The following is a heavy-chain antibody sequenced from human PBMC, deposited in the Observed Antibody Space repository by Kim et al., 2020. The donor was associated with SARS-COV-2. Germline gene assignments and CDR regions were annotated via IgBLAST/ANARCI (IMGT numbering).Heavy chain of an antibody. CDR2: LSGGGGAT. D-gene: IGHD3-16*01. CDR1: GFTFRNYV. Sequence: GGSLRLSCAASGFTFRNYVMTWVRHTPGKGLEWVSSLSGGGGATYYADSVRGRFTISRDNSKNTLYLQMNSLRAEDTAVYYCAKYICGPTIMRYFDYWGQEPLVTVSS. V-gene: IGHV3-23*01. J-gene: IGHJ4*02. CDR3: AKYICGPTIMRYFDY.